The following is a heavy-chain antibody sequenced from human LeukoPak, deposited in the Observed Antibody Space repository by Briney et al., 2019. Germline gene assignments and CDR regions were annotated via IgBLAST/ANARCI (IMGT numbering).Heavy chain of an antibody. CDR3: ARGPDFLMIRKNWFDP. Sequence: PSQTLSLTCTVSGGSISSSGYYWSWIRQHPGKGLEWIGYIYYSGSTYYNPSLKSRVTISVDTSKNQFSLKLSSVTAADTAVYYCARGPDFLMIRKNWFDPWGQGTLVTVSP. V-gene: IGHV4-31*03. CDR1: GGSISSSGYY. CDR2: IYYSGST. D-gene: IGHD2/OR15-2a*01. J-gene: IGHJ5*02.